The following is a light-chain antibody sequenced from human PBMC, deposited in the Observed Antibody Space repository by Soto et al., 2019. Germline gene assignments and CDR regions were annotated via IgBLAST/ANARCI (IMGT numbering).Light chain of an antibody. CDR1: SSDVGNYKY. CDR2: EVS. J-gene: IGLJ1*01. CDR3: FSYTSSGTYV. Sequence: QSVLTQPASVSGSPGQSITISCTGTSSDVGNYKYVSWYQQHPGKAPKLMIYEVSNRPSGVSNRFSASKSGNTASLTISGLQAEEETDYYCFSYTSSGTYVFGTGTKLTVL. V-gene: IGLV2-14*01.